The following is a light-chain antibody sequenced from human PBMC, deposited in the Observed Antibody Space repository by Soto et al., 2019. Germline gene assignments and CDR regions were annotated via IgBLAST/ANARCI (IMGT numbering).Light chain of an antibody. Sequence: EIVLTQSPGTLSLSPGERATLSCRASQSVDSSSLAWYQQKPGQAPRLLIYGASSRATGIPDRFSGSGSGTDFTLTISRLEPEDFAVFYCQHYGNSHMYTFGQGTKLEIK. V-gene: IGKV3-20*01. CDR1: QSVDSSS. CDR3: QHYGNSHMYT. CDR2: GAS. J-gene: IGKJ2*01.